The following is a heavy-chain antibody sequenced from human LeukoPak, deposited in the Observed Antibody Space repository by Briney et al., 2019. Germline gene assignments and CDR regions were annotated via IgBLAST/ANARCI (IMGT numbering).Heavy chain of an antibody. Sequence: ASVKVSCKTSGYPFTTYGITWVRQAPGQGLEWMGGIIPIFGTANYAQKFQGRVTITADESTSTAYMELSSLRSEDTAVYYCARVLFRGYDSDYYGMDVWGQGTTVTVSS. CDR2: IIPIFGTA. V-gene: IGHV1-69*13. CDR3: ARVLFRGYDSDYYGMDV. D-gene: IGHD5-12*01. J-gene: IGHJ6*02. CDR1: GYPFTTYG.